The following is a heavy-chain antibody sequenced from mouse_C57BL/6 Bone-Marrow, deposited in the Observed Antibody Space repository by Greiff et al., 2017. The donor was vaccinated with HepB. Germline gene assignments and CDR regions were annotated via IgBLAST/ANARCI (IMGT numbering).Heavy chain of an antibody. CDR1: GYSITSDY. CDR3: ARCSGYKNYAMDY. V-gene: IGHV3-8*01. D-gene: IGHD1-1*01. CDR2: ISYSGST. Sequence: EVQLQQSVPGLAKPSQTLSLTCSVTGYSITSDYWNWIRKFPGNKLEYMGYISYSGSTYYNPYHKSRISITRETSKNQYYLQLNSVTTEDTATYYCARCSGYKNYAMDYWGQGTSVTVSS. J-gene: IGHJ4*01.